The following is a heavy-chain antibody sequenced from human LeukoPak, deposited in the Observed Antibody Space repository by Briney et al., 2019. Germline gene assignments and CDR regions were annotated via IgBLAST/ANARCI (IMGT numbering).Heavy chain of an antibody. CDR1: RFNISDYS. D-gene: IGHD5-24*01. CDR3: ENSCLVATTPGRGMDV. V-gene: IGHV3-23*01. Sequence: GGSLRLSCAASRFNISDYSVSCVRQAPGKGLEWVAAVGHNAAGTYYADSVKGRFTISRDNSRNTMYLQMNSLTAEDTAVYYFENSCLVATTPGRGMDVWGQGTTVAVSS. J-gene: IGHJ6*02. CDR2: VGHNAAGT.